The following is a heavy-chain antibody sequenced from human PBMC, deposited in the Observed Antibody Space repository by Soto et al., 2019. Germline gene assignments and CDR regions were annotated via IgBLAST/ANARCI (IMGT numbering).Heavy chain of an antibody. CDR3: ARARLAAAATTDCYYFDY. V-gene: IGHV1-69*01. Sequence: QVQLVQSGAEVKKPGSSVKVSCKASGGTFSSYAISWVRQAPGQGLEWMGGIIPIFGTANYAQKFQGRVTITADESTSTAYMELSSLRSEDTAVYYCARARLAAAATTDCYYFDYWGQGTLVTVSS. D-gene: IGHD6-13*01. J-gene: IGHJ4*02. CDR2: IIPIFGTA. CDR1: GGTFSSYA.